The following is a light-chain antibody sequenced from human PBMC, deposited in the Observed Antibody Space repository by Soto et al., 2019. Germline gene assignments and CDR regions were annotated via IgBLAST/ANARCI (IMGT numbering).Light chain of an antibody. CDR2: AAS. J-gene: IGKJ3*01. Sequence: DIQMTQSLSSLSASVGDRVTITCRASQGISNYLAWYQQKPGKVPKLLIYAASTLQSGVPSRFSGSGSGTDFTLTISSLQPEDVATYYCQKYNSAPPGVTFGPGTKVDIK. V-gene: IGKV1-27*01. CDR1: QGISNY. CDR3: QKYNSAPPGVT.